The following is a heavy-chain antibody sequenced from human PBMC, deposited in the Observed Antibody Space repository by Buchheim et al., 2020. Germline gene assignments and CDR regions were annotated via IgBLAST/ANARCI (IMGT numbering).Heavy chain of an antibody. CDR1: GFTFSSYA. V-gene: IGHV3-30-3*01. CDR3: ARDEGPRAFDY. Sequence: QVQLVESGGGVVQPGRSLRLSCAASGFTFSSYAMHWVRQAPGKGLEWVAVISYDGSNKYYADSVKGRFTISRDNSKNTRYLQMNSLRAEDTAVYYCARDEGPRAFDYWGQGTL. CDR2: ISYDGSNK. J-gene: IGHJ4*02.